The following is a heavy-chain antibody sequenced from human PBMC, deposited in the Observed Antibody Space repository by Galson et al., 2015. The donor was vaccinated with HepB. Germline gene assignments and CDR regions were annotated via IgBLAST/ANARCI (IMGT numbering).Heavy chain of an antibody. CDR1: GFTVSSSY. D-gene: IGHD1-26*01. CDR2: IYGGGST. Sequence: SLRLSCAVSGFTVSSSYMSWVRQAPGKGLEWVSVIYGGGSTDYADSVKARFTISRDNSKNTLYLQMNSLRDEDTAVYYCARDGSVPTWGFDSWGQGTLVTVSS. V-gene: IGHV3-66*01. J-gene: IGHJ4*02. CDR3: ARDGSVPTWGFDS.